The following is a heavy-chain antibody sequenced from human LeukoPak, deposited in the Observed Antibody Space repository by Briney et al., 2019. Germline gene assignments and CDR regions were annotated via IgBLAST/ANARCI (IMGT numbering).Heavy chain of an antibody. CDR2: IYSGGST. CDR1: GFTVSSNY. CDR3: AKDGGLVAPRDAFDI. D-gene: IGHD5-12*01. Sequence: GGSLRLSCAASGFTVSSNYMSWVRQAPGKGLGWVSVIYSGGSTYYADSVKGRFTISRDNSKNTLYLQMNSLRAEDTAVYYCAKDGGLVAPRDAFDIWGQGTMVTVSS. J-gene: IGHJ3*02. V-gene: IGHV3-53*01.